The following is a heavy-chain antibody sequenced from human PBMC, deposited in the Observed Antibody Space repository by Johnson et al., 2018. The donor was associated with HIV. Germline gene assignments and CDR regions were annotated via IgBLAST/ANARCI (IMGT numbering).Heavy chain of an antibody. V-gene: IGHV3-30*04. CDR1: GFTFSTYA. CDR2: ISSDASEK. Sequence: QVQLVESGGGVVQPGRSLRLSCAASGFTFSTYAIHWVRQSPGYGLEWVAVISSDASEKYYADSVKGRFPISRDNSKNTLYLQMNSLRAEDTAVYYCARKQWLEIPSDALDVWGQGTMVTVSS. CDR3: ARKQWLEIPSDALDV. J-gene: IGHJ3*01. D-gene: IGHD6-19*01.